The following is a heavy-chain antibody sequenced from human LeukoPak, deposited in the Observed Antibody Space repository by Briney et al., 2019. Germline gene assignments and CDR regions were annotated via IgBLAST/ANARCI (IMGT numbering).Heavy chain of an antibody. CDR1: SGSISSYY. Sequence: SETLSLTCTVSSGSISSYYWSWIRQPPGKGLEWIGYIYYSGSTNYNPSLKSRVTISVDTSKNQFSLRLSSVTAADTAVYYCARTNAFDIWGQGTMVTVSS. CDR2: IYYSGST. V-gene: IGHV4-59*08. J-gene: IGHJ3*02. CDR3: ARTNAFDI.